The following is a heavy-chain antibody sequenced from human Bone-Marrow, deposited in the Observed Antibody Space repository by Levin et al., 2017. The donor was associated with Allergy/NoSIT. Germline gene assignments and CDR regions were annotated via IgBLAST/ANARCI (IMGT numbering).Heavy chain of an antibody. J-gene: IGHJ4*02. V-gene: IGHV3-30*04. CDR3: ARDGALDTEGSSFDY. CDR1: GFNFRAYA. D-gene: IGHD1-1*01. Sequence: GGSLRLSCAASGFNFRAYAMHWVRQAPGKGLEWLAIISFDGTNKYSADSVKGRFTVSRDNSNNTLHLEMHGLRTTDTADYYCARDGALDTEGSSFDYWGRGTQVTVSS. CDR2: ISFDGTNK.